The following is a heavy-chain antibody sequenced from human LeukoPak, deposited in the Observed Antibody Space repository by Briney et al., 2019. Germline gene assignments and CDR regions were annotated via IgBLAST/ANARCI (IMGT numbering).Heavy chain of an antibody. CDR1: GGSFSGYY. J-gene: IGHJ5*02. V-gene: IGHV4-34*01. D-gene: IGHD3-10*01. CDR3: ARVVSRGYYYGSGRFDP. Sequence: PSETLSLTCAVYGGSFSGYYWSWIRQPPGKGLGWIGEINHSGSTNYNPSLKSRVTISVDTSKNQFSLKLSSVTAADTAVYYCARVVSRGYYYGSGRFDPWGQGTLVTVSS. CDR2: INHSGST.